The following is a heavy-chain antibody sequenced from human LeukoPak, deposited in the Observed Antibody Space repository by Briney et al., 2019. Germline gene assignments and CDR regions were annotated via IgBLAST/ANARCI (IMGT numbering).Heavy chain of an antibody. CDR2: ISGSGGST. J-gene: IGHJ4*02. D-gene: IGHD6-19*01. CDR3: AKDRSIAVAGTIDY. CDR1: GFTFSSYA. V-gene: IGHV3-23*01. Sequence: GGSLRLSCAASGFTFSSYAMSWVRQAPGKGLEWVSAISGSGGSTYYADSVKGRFTISRDNSKNTLYLQMNGLRAEDTAVYYCAKDRSIAVAGTIDYWGQGTLVTVSS.